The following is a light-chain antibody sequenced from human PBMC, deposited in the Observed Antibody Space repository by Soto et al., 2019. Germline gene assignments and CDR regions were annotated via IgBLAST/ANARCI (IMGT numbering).Light chain of an antibody. J-gene: IGKJ5*01. CDR3: QQYGSSLYT. CDR2: GAS. Sequence: EIVLTQSPGTLSLSPVERATLSCRASQSVSSSYLAWYQQKPGQAPRLLIHGASSRATGIPDRFSGSGSGTDFTLTISRLEPEDFAVYYCQQYGSSLYTFGQGTRLEIK. CDR1: QSVSSSY. V-gene: IGKV3-20*01.